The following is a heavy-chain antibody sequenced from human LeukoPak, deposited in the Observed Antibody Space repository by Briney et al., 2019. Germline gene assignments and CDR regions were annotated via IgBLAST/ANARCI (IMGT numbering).Heavy chain of an antibody. CDR3: ARWGSGGPLDY. J-gene: IGHJ4*02. CDR2: IWSEGNNK. Sequence: GGSLRLSCAASGFTFSSYGMHWVRQAPGKGLEWVAVIWSEGNNKYYADSVKGRFTISRDNSKNTLYLQMNSLRDEDTAVYYCARWGSGGPLDYWGQGTLVTVSS. V-gene: IGHV3-33*01. CDR1: GFTFSSYG. D-gene: IGHD4-23*01.